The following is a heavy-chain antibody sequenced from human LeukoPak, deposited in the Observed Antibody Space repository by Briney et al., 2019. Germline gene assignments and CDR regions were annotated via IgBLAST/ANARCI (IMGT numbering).Heavy chain of an antibody. CDR3: ARTIEGGDAFDI. CDR1: GYTFTSYY. V-gene: IGHV1-46*01. D-gene: IGHD1-26*01. CDR2: INPSGGST. J-gene: IGHJ3*02. Sequence: VSVKVSCKASGYTFTSYYMHWVRQAPGQGLEWMGIINPSGGSTSYAQKFQGRVTMTRDTSTSTVYMELSSLRSEDTAVYYCARTIEGGDAFDIWGQGTMVTVSS.